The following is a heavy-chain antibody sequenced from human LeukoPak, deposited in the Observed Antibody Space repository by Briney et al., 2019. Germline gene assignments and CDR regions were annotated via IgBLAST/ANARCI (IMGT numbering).Heavy chain of an antibody. D-gene: IGHD3-22*01. CDR1: GYTFTSYA. Sequence: APVKVSCKASGYTFTSYAMHWVRQAPGQRLEWMGWINAGNGNTKYSQKFQGRVTITRDTSASTAYMELSSLRSEDTAVYYCARDVIYYDSSGYYWDAFDIWGQGTMVTVSS. CDR3: ARDVIYYDSSGYYWDAFDI. V-gene: IGHV1-3*01. CDR2: INAGNGNT. J-gene: IGHJ3*02.